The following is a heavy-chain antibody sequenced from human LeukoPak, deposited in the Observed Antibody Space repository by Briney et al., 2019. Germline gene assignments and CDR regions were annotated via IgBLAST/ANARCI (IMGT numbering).Heavy chain of an antibody. CDR2: IYYSGST. D-gene: IGHD3-22*01. CDR3: ARDSAAYYDSSGYLLDY. V-gene: IGHV4-39*02. J-gene: IGHJ4*02. Sequence: SETLSLTCTVSGGSISSSSYYWGWIRQPPGKGLEWIGSIYYSGSTYYNPSLKSRVTISVDTSKNQFSLKLSSVTAADTAVYYCARDSAAYYDSSGYLLDYWGQGTLVTVSS. CDR1: GGSISSSSYY.